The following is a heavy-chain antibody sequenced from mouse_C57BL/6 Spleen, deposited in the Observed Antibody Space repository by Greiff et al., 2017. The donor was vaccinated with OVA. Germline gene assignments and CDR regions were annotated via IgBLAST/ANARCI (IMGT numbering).Heavy chain of an antibody. CDR1: GYTFTSYW. D-gene: IGHD2-3*01. CDR2: IDPSDSYT. V-gene: IGHV1-69*01. J-gene: IGHJ1*03. CDR3: ASWNDGSLCDV. Sequence: VQLQQSGAELVMPGASVKLSCKASGYTFTSYWMHWVKQRPGQGLEWIGEIDPSDSYTNYNQKFKGKATLTVDKSSSTAYMQLSSLTSEDSAVYYCASWNDGSLCDVWGKGTTVTVSS.